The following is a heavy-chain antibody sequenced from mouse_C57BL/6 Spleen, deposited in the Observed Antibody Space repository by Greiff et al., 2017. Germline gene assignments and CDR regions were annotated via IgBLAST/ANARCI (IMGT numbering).Heavy chain of an antibody. J-gene: IGHJ3*01. CDR3: ARSGNGNYPAWFAY. CDR2: INPNYGTT. CDR1: GYSFTDYN. V-gene: IGHV1-39*01. Sequence: VQLKESGPELVKPGASVKISCKASGYSFTDYNMNWVKQSNGKSLEWIGVINPNYGTTSYNQKFKGKATLTVDQSSSTAYMQLNSLTSEDSAVYYCARSGNGNYPAWFAYWGQGTLVTVSA. D-gene: IGHD2-1*01.